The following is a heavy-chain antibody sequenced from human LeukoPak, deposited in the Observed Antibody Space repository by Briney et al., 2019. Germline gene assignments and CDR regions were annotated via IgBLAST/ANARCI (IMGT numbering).Heavy chain of an antibody. CDR2: IGFDGSTK. J-gene: IGHJ4*02. CDR3: ATGATFAYN. Sequence: GRSLRFSCAASGFTFNTYAMQWVRQAPGKGLEWVASIGFDGSTKHYADSVKGRFTISRDNSKSTLYLQLSSLRPEDTGVFYCATGATFAYNWGQGTLVTVSS. D-gene: IGHD3-16*01. CDR1: GFTFNTYA. V-gene: IGHV3-30*04.